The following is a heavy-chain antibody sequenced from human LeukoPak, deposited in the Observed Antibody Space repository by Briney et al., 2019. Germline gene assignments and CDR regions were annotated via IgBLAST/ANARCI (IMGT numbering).Heavy chain of an antibody. V-gene: IGHV4-61*02. CDR2: IYTSGST. Sequence: PSQTLSLTCTVSGGSISSGSYYWSWIRQPAGKGLEWIGRIYTSGSTNYNPSLKSRITISVDTSKNQFSLKLSSVTAADTAVYYCARGSSTSYYDAFDIWGQGTMVTVSS. CDR3: ARGSSTSYYDAFDI. J-gene: IGHJ3*02. CDR1: GGSISSGSYY. D-gene: IGHD2-2*01.